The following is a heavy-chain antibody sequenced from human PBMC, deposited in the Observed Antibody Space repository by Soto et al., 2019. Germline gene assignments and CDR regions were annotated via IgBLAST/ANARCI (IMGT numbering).Heavy chain of an antibody. CDR3: AIQHDYYDSSGYSPD. D-gene: IGHD3-22*01. V-gene: IGHV3-7*05. Sequence: EVQLVESGGGLVQPGGSLRLSCAASGFTFSSYWMSWVRQAPGKGLEWVANIKQDGSEKYYVDSVKGRFTISRDNAKNSLYLQMNSLRGEDTAVYYCAIQHDYYDSSGYSPDWGQGTLVTVSS. CDR2: IKQDGSEK. J-gene: IGHJ4*02. CDR1: GFTFSSYW.